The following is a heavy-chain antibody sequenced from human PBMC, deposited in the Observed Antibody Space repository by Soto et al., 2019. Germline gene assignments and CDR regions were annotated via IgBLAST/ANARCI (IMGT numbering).Heavy chain of an antibody. CDR2: ISSSGSTI. CDR3: ARDHRYALDI. Sequence: GGSLRLSCAASGFTFSSYEMNWVRQAPGKGLEWVSYISSSGSTIYYADSVKGRFTISRDNAKNALYLQMNSLRAEDTAVYYCARDHRYALDIWGQGTRVTVSS. CDR1: GFTFSSYE. V-gene: IGHV3-48*03. J-gene: IGHJ3*02.